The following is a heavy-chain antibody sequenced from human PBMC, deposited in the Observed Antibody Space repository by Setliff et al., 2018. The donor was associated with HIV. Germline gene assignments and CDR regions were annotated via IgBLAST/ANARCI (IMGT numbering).Heavy chain of an antibody. CDR2: INPNSGST. D-gene: IGHD5-18*01. Sequence: ASVKVSCKASGYTFTGYFLHWVRQAPGQGLEYMGWINPNSGSTNYAQKFQGRVTMTRDTSVSTAYMELSRLRSDDTAVYYCARGAWIQLWNGDFDMWGQGTMVTVSS. CDR3: ARGAWIQLWNGDFDM. CDR1: GYTFTGYF. V-gene: IGHV1-2*02. J-gene: IGHJ3*02.